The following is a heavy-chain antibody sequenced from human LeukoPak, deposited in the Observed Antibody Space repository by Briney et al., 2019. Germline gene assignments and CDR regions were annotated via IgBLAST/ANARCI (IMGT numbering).Heavy chain of an antibody. V-gene: IGHV3-74*01. J-gene: IGHJ4*01. Sequence: PGGSLRFSCSASGFTLSNYWMHWVRQAPGKGLVWVARLHSNGAFTTYADSVKGRFTISRDTAKNTLYLQMNSLRVEDTAVYYCARFVVVTAGDYWGQGTLVTVSS. D-gene: IGHD2-21*02. CDR3: ARFVVVTAGDY. CDR1: GFTLSNYW. CDR2: LHSNGAFT.